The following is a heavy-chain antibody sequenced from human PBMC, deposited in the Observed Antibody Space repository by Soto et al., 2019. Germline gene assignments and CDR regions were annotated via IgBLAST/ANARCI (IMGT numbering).Heavy chain of an antibody. V-gene: IGHV1-69*01. Sequence: QVQLVQSGAEVRKPGPSVKVSCKASGGTFSRHAISWVRQAPGQGLEWMGGIIPIFGTANHAQKFQGRVTIIADESTSTVYMELSSLRSEDTAMYYRARGWGYDSNDYYYAYWGQGTLVIVSS. CDR1: GGTFSRHA. D-gene: IGHD3-22*01. CDR3: ARGWGYDSNDYYYAY. J-gene: IGHJ4*02. CDR2: IIPIFGTA.